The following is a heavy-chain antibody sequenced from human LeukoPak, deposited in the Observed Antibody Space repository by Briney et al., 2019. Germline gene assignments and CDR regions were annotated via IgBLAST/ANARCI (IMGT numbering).Heavy chain of an antibody. Sequence: ASVKVSCKASGCTFTSYDISWVRRATGQGLEWMGWMNPNSGNTGYAQKFQGRVTMTRHTSISTAYMELSSLRSEDTAVYYCARVGRDDAFDIWGQGAVVTVSS. J-gene: IGHJ3*02. CDR1: GCTFTSYD. CDR3: ARVGRDDAFDI. CDR2: MNPNSGNT. V-gene: IGHV1-8*01.